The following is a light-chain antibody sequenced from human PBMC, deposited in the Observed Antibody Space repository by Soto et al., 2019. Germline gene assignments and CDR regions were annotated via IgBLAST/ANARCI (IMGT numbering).Light chain of an antibody. V-gene: IGLV1-40*01. Sequence: QSVLTQPPSVSGAPGQRVTLSCTGNTSNLGAGYDVHWYQQLPGAAPKLVIFGNRNRPSGVPERFSGSKSGTSASLAITGLQAEDEAYYYCQAYDYTLTASVFGGGTKLTVL. J-gene: IGLJ3*02. CDR2: GNR. CDR1: TSNLGAGYD. CDR3: QAYDYTLTASV.